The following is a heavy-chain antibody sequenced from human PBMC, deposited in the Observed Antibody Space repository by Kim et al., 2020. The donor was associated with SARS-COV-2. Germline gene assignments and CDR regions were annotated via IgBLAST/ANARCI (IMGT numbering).Heavy chain of an antibody. CDR3: ARGSDYHGLDV. CDR1: GYPFSGFY. J-gene: IGHJ6*02. V-gene: IGHV1-2*02. CDR2: ISPNNGAT. Sequence: ASVKVSCKTSGYPFSGFYIHWVRQALGQGLEWMGWISPNNGATKYAEASQGRVTMTRDTSINTAYLELSRVKSDDTAIYFCARGSDYHGLDVWGQGTTVTVSS.